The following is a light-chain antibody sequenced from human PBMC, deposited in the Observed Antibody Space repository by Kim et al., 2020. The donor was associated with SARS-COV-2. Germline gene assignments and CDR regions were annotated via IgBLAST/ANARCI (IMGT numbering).Light chain of an antibody. CDR1: SLRSYS. CDR2: GKI. J-gene: IGLJ2*01. V-gene: IGLV3-19*01. Sequence: ALGQTVRITCQGDSLRSYSASWYQQKPGRAPVLVIYGKINRPSGIPDRFSGSSSGNTASLTITGAQAEDDADYYCNCRDTSGNLVVFGGGTQLTVL. CDR3: NCRDTSGNLVV.